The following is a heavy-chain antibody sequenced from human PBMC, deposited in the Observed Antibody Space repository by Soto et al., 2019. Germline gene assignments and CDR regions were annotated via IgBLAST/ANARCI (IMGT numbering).Heavy chain of an antibody. D-gene: IGHD3-3*01. CDR2: INHSGST. CDR1: GGSFSGYY. Sequence: SETLSLTCAVYGGSFSGYYWSWIRQPPGKGLEWIVEINHSGSTNYNPSLKSRVTISVDTSKNQFSLKLSSVTAADTAVYYCASRAEYDFWGGYYTGIYFDYWGQGTLVTVSS. CDR3: ASRAEYDFWGGYYTGIYFDY. V-gene: IGHV4-34*01. J-gene: IGHJ4*02.